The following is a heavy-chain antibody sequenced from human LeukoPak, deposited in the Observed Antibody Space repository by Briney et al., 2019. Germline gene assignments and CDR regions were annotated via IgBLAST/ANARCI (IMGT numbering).Heavy chain of an antibody. V-gene: IGHV3-15*01. CDR3: GDLGDYRVG. CDR2: IKSKTDGGTA. CDR1: GFTFRNAS. Sequence: GGALSLSCAASGFTFRNASMSWVRQAPGKGLQWVGRIKSKTDGGTAEYAAPVNGRFTISRDDSKSTLYLQMNSLKLEDTAVYYCGDLGDYRVGWGQGTLVTVSS. D-gene: IGHD4-17*01. J-gene: IGHJ4*02.